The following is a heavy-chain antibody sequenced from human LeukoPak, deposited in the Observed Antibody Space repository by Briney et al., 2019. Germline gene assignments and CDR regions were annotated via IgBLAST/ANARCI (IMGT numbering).Heavy chain of an antibody. Sequence: GGSLRLSCAASGFTFSTYWMHWVRHAPGKGLVWVSRIDSDGSSTVYADSVKGRFTTSRDNAKNTVYLQMNSLRAEDTAVYYCARDKVGATNDAFDIWGQGTMVTVSS. CDR2: IDSDGSST. V-gene: IGHV3-74*01. D-gene: IGHD1-26*01. J-gene: IGHJ3*02. CDR3: ARDKVGATNDAFDI. CDR1: GFTFSTYW.